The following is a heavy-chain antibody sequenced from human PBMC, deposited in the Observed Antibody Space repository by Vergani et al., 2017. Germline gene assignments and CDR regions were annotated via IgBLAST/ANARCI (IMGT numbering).Heavy chain of an antibody. V-gene: IGHV4-34*10. CDR1: GGSFTSYH. CDR3: ARVNTETNGHLYYYYYRDV. D-gene: IGHD4-11*01. Sequence: QVKLQESGPGLVKPSETLSLTCVVNGGSFTSYHWTWIRQSPGAGLEWVGDIDHTGRPDYNPSLKRRLTMSVDKSRNQFSLTLNSVTATDTAIYFCARVNTETNGHLYYYYYRDVWGQGTAVTVS. J-gene: IGHJ6*03. CDR2: IDHTGRP.